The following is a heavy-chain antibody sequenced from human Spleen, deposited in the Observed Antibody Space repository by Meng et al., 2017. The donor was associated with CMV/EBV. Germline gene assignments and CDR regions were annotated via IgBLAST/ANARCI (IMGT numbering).Heavy chain of an antibody. D-gene: IGHD5-12*01. V-gene: IGHV2-5*01. J-gene: IGHJ4*02. CDR2: IYWNDDK. Sequence: FSRSTVQLSVGWIRQPPGKALEWLALIYWNDDKRYNSSLKNRVTVTKDTSKNQVVFRLTNVAPADTGTYFCAHGGSGYDFGAGGFDSWGQGTLVTVSS. CDR1: FSRSTVQLS. CDR3: AHGGSGYDFGAGGFDS.